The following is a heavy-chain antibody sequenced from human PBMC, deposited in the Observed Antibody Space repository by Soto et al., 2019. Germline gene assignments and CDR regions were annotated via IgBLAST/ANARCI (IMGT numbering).Heavy chain of an antibody. V-gene: IGHV1-8*01. CDR1: GYDFNIYD. CDR3: ARGSHGFWSGETYYYAMAV. D-gene: IGHD3-3*01. J-gene: IGHJ6*02. CDR2: MTPKRETP. Sequence: QVHLVQSGAEVKKPGASVKVSCTASGYDFNIYDIHWVRQSTGQGLEWMGWMTPKRETPGYAPKFQGRFTITRDTSRSAVYMELSSLGSEDTAVYFCARGSHGFWSGETYYYAMAVWGQGKAVSVSS.